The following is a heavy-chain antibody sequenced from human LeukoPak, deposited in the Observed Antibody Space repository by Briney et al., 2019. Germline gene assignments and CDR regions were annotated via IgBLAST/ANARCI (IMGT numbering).Heavy chain of an antibody. V-gene: IGHV3-21*01. CDR3: ARGPDFDP. J-gene: IGHJ5*02. Sequence: PGGSLRLSCAASGFTFSSYSMNWVRQAPGKGQEWDSSISSTSGYRHYADSVKGRFTISRDNANNSLYLQMNSLRAEDTAVYYCARGPDFDPWGQGTLVTVSS. CDR1: GFTFSSYS. CDR2: ISSTSGYR.